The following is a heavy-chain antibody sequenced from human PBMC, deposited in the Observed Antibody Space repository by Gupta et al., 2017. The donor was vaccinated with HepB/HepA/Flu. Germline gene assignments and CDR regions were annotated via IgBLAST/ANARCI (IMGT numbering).Heavy chain of an antibody. CDR3: ARDTGEGFDP. V-gene: IGHV3-74*01. D-gene: IGHD2-8*02. J-gene: IGHJ5*02. CDR2: INSDGSST. CDR1: GFTFRSHW. Sequence: EVQVVESGGGLAQPGGSLRLSCADSGFTFRSHWMHWVRQAPGKGLVWVSRINSDGSSTRHADSVKGRFTISRDNAKSTLYLQMNSLRVEDTAVYYCARDTGEGFDPWGQGTLVTVSS.